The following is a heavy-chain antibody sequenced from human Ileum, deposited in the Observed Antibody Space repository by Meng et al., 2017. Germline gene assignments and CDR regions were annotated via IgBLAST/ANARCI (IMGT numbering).Heavy chain of an antibody. CDR2: ISASGADT. J-gene: IGHJ4*02. V-gene: IGHV3-23*04. D-gene: IGHD1/OR15-1a*01. Sequence: VQVVGSGGGLVQPWGSLRRSCAASGFSFNSNVMRWVRQAPGQGLEWVSSISASGADTYYADSVKGRFTTSRDNSRTTVYLQMNSLRGDDTAVYYCATSQYHEQVDYWGQGTLVTVSS. CDR3: ATSQYHEQVDY. CDR1: GFSFNSNV.